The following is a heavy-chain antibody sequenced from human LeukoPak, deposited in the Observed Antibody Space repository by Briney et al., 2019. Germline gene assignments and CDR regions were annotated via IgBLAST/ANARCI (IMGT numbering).Heavy chain of an antibody. CDR2: IYPSDSDT. V-gene: IGHV5-51*01. CDR3: ARKPRSVSAGGFDP. CDR1: GYSFTSYW. Sequence: GESLTISCKGSGYSFTSYWIAWVRQMPGKGLEWMGIIYPSDSDTRYSPSFQGQVTISADKSISTAYLQWSSLKASDSAMYYCARKPRSVSAGGFDPWGQGTLVTVSS. D-gene: IGHD2-8*01. J-gene: IGHJ5*02.